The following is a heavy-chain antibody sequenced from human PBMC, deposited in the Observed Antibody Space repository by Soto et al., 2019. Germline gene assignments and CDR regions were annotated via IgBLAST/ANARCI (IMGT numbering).Heavy chain of an antibody. D-gene: IGHD2-15*01. J-gene: IGHJ5*02. CDR2: IYHSGNT. Sequence: SPVTLSLTCTVSGDSIISSNCRWILERPEMGLEWIVEIYHSGNTNYNPSLKSRVTISVDTSRGQFSLRLSSVTAADTAIYYCARDKRRGCGGGNCYSTWLDPWGQGTLVTVS. CDR1: GDSIISSN. CDR3: ARDKRRGCGGGNCYSTWLDP. V-gene: IGHV4-59*01.